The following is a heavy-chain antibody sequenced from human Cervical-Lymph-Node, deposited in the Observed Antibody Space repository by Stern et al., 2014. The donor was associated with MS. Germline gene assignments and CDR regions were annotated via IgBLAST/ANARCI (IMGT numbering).Heavy chain of an antibody. CDR1: GGSISSSNW. CDR3: ASRGYCSSTSCYFDY. D-gene: IGHD2-2*01. Sequence: QVQLQESGPGLVKPSGTLSLTCAVSGGSISSSNWWSWVRQPPGKGLEWIGEIYHSGSTNYNPSLKGRVTISVDKSKNQFSLKLSSVTAADTAVYYCASRGYCSSTSCYFDYWGQGTLVTVSS. J-gene: IGHJ4*02. V-gene: IGHV4-4*02. CDR2: IYHSGST.